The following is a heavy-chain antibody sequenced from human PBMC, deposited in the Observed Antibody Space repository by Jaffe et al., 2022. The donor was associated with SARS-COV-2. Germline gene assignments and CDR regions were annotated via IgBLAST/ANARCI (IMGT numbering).Heavy chain of an antibody. Sequence: QVQLVQSGAEVKKPGSSVKVSCKASGGTFSSYAISWVRQAPGQGLEWMGGIIPIFGTANYAQKFQGRVTITADESTSTAYMELSSLRSEDTAVYYCAREHSYYYDSSGYHPLDYWGQGTLVTVSS. D-gene: IGHD3-22*01. V-gene: IGHV1-69*01. J-gene: IGHJ4*02. CDR1: GGTFSSYA. CDR2: IIPIFGTA. CDR3: AREHSYYYDSSGYHPLDY.